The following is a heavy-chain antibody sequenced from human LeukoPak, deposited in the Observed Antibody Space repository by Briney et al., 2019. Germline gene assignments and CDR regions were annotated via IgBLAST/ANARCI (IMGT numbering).Heavy chain of an antibody. Sequence: EASVKVSCKASGGTFSSYAISWVRQAPGQGLEWMGGIIPIFGTANYAQKFQGRVTITADESTSTAYMELSSLRSEDTAVYYCARGFYGSGSYYPDYWGQGTLVTVSS. CDR1: GGTFSSYA. CDR3: ARGFYGSGSYYPDY. V-gene: IGHV1-69*13. CDR2: IIPIFGTA. J-gene: IGHJ4*02. D-gene: IGHD3-10*01.